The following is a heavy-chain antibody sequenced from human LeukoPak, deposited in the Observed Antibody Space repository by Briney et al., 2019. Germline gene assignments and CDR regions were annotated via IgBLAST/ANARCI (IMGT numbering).Heavy chain of an antibody. J-gene: IGHJ4*02. CDR3: AREGYPF. D-gene: IGHD5-12*01. Sequence: GGSLRLSCAASGFTFSNYGMNWVRPAPGKGLEWVSYISSGSSSIYYADSVKGRFTISRDNAQNSLYLQMNSLRDEDTAVYYCAREGYPFWGQGTLVTVSS. CDR1: GFTFSNYG. CDR2: ISSGSSSI. V-gene: IGHV3-48*02.